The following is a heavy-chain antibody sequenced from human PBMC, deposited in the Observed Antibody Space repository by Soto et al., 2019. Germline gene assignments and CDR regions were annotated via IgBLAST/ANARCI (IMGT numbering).Heavy chain of an antibody. J-gene: IGHJ4*02. CDR1: GFTFSDYY. CDR2: ISSSGSTI. Sequence: GGSLRLSCAASGFTFSDYYMSWIRQAPGKGLEWVSYISSSGSTIYYADSVKGRFTISRDNAKNSLYLQMNSLRAEDTAVYYCARDLSYDFWSGEHFYYWGQGTLVTVSS. D-gene: IGHD3-3*01. CDR3: ARDLSYDFWSGEHFYY. V-gene: IGHV3-11*01.